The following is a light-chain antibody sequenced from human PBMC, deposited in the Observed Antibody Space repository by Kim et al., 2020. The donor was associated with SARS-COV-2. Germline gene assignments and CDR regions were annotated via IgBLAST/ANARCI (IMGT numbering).Light chain of an antibody. CDR3: QQYYSYPQT. CDR1: KDISHY. Sequence: ASVGDRVTITCRASKDISHYLAWFQQQPGKAPKSLIHAASVLQSGVPSKFSGSGSGTDFTLTISSLQPEDFATYYCQQYYSYPQTFGGGTKVDIK. J-gene: IGKJ4*01. V-gene: IGKV1-16*02. CDR2: AAS.